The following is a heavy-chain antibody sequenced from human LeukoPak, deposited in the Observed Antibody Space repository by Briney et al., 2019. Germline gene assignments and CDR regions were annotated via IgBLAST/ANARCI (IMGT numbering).Heavy chain of an antibody. CDR2: INTDGSST. CDR3: ASYGSGSYYISYYYGMDV. D-gene: IGHD3-10*01. CDR1: GFTFSSYW. Sequence: GGSLRLSCAASGFTFSSYWMHWVRQAPGKGLVWVSRINTDGSSTSYADSVKGRFTISRDNAKNTLYLQMNSLRAEDTAVYYCASYGSGSYYISYYYGMDVWGQGTTVTVSS. J-gene: IGHJ6*02. V-gene: IGHV3-74*01.